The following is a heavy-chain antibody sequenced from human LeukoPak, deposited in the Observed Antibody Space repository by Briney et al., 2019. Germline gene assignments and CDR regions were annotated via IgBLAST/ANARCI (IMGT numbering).Heavy chain of an antibody. Sequence: GASVKVSCKASGYTFTSYGISWVRQAPGQGLEWMGWISAYNGNTNYAQKLQGRVTMTTDTSTSTAYMELRSLRSDDTAVYYCAREQLAAAGYCYYGMDVWGQGTTVTVSS. V-gene: IGHV1-18*01. CDR3: AREQLAAAGYCYYGMDV. J-gene: IGHJ6*02. D-gene: IGHD6-13*01. CDR2: ISAYNGNT. CDR1: GYTFTSYG.